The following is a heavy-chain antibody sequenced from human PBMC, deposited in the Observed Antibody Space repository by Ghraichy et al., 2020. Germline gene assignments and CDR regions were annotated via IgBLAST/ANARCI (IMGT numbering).Heavy chain of an antibody. CDR2: IYWDDDK. D-gene: IGHD3-22*01. J-gene: IGHJ4*02. CDR1: GFSLSTSGVG. Sequence: SGPTLVKPTQTLTLTCTFSGFSLSTSGVGVGWIRQPPGKALEWLALIYWDDDKRYSPSLKSRLTITKDTSKNQVVLTMTNMDPVDTATYYCAHAEYYYDSSGYRSPGDFDYWGQGTLVTVSS. CDR3: AHAEYYYDSSGYRSPGDFDY. V-gene: IGHV2-5*02.